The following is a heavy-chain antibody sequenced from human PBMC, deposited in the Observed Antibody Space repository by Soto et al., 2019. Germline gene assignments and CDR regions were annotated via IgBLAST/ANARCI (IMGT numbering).Heavy chain of an antibody. CDR3: ARIITMVRGVIRTYDAFDI. J-gene: IGHJ3*02. D-gene: IGHD3-10*01. CDR1: GYTFTSYA. Sequence: ASVKVSCKASGYTFTSYAMHWVRQAPGQRLEWMGWINAGNGNTKYSQKFQGRVTITRDTSASTAYMELSSLRSEDTAAYYCARIITMVRGVIRTYDAFDIWGQVTMVTVSS. V-gene: IGHV1-3*01. CDR2: INAGNGNT.